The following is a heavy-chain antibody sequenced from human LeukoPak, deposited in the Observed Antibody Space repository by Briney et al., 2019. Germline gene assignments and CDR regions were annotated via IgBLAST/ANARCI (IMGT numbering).Heavy chain of an antibody. CDR3: AKGKAQQLFGLFDY. Sequence: GGSLRLSCAASGFTFSSYAMSWVRQAPGKGLEWVSAISGSGGSTYYAGSVKGRFTISRDNSKNTLYLQMNSLRAEDTAVYYCAKGKAQQLFGLFDYWGQGTLVTVSS. CDR1: GFTFSSYA. J-gene: IGHJ4*02. D-gene: IGHD2-2*01. V-gene: IGHV3-23*01. CDR2: ISGSGGST.